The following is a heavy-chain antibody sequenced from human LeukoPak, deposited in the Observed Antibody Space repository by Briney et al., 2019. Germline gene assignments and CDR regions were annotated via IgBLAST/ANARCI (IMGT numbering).Heavy chain of an antibody. CDR1: GDSMSSNY. J-gene: IGHJ3*02. CDR3: ARGGPSSSGYAGDGFDI. V-gene: IGHV4-59*01. CDR2: IYYNGNT. D-gene: IGHD3-22*01. Sequence: PSETLSLTCSVSGDSMSSNYWSWIRQPPGKGLEWIGYIYYNGNTNYNPSLKNRVTITVDRSKNEFSLKLNSVTAADTAVYFCARGGPSSSGYAGDGFDIWGQGTMVTVSS.